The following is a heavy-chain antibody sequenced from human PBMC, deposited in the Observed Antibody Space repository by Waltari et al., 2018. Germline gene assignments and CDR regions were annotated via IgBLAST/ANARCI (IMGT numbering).Heavy chain of an antibody. V-gene: IGHV3-15*01. CDR3: TTTGIAAAVHYYYYGMDV. D-gene: IGHD6-13*01. CDR2: IKSKTEGGTT. CDR1: GFTFSNAW. J-gene: IGHJ6*02. Sequence: EVQLVESGGGLVKPGGSLRLSCAASGFTFSNAWMSWVRQAPGKGLEWVGRIKSKTEGGTTDYAEPVKGRFTISRDDSKNTLYLQMNSLKTEDTAVYYCTTTGIAAAVHYYYYGMDVWGQGTTVTVSS.